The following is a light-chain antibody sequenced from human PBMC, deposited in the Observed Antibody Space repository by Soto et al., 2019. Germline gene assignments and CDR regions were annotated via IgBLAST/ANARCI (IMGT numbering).Light chain of an antibody. V-gene: IGLV2-14*01. CDR1: SSDVGGYNY. J-gene: IGLJ2*01. Sequence: QPVLTQPASVSGSPGQSITISCTGTSSDVGGYNYVSWYQQHPGKAPKLMIYEVSNRPSGVSNRFSGSKSGNTASLTISGLQAEDESDYYCSSYTGSSTLYVVFGGGTKLTVL. CDR3: SSYTGSSTLYVV. CDR2: EVS.